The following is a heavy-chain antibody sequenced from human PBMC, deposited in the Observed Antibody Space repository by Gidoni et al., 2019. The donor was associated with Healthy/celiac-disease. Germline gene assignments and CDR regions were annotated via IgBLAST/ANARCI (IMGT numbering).Heavy chain of an antibody. D-gene: IGHD1-1*01. Sequence: IGEINHSGSTNYNPSLKSRVTISVDTSKNQFSLKLSSVTAADTAVYYCARRGGNDEGYYYYYMDVWGKGTTVTVSS. V-gene: IGHV4-34*01. CDR3: ARRGGNDEGYYYYYMDV. J-gene: IGHJ6*03. CDR2: INHSGST.